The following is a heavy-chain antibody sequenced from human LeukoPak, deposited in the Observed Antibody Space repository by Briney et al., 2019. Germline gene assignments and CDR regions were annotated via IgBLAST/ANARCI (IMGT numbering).Heavy chain of an antibody. J-gene: IGHJ4*02. D-gene: IGHD2-21*02. CDR1: GFTFGSYY. V-gene: IGHV3-74*01. Sequence: GGSLRLSCAASGFTFGSYYMHWVRQAPGTGLVWVSRINTDGSGTSYADSVKGRFTISRDNSKNTLYLQMNSLRTDDTAVYYCARESPACGEDCYFDYWGQGTLVTVSS. CDR3: ARESPACGEDCYFDY. CDR2: INTDGSGT.